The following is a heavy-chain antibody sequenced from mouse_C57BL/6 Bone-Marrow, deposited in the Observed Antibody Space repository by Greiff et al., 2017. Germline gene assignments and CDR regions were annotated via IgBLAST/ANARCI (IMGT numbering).Heavy chain of an antibody. CDR2: IDPSDSYT. CDR3: ARFRFHWYFDV. J-gene: IGHJ1*03. V-gene: IGHV1-50*01. Sequence: QVQLQQPGAELVKPGASVKLSCKASGYTFTSYWMQWVKQRPGQGLEWIGEIDPSDSYTNYNQKFKGKATLTVDTSSSTAYMQLSSLTSEDSAVYYCARFRFHWYFDVWGTGTTVTVSS. CDR1: GYTFTSYW.